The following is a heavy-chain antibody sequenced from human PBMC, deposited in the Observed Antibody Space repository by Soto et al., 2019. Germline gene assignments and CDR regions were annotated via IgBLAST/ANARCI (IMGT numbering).Heavy chain of an antibody. CDR3: ARSLPQLALQFDY. J-gene: IGHJ4*02. CDR2: IYYSGST. CDR1: GGSISSGDYY. Sequence: PSETLSLTCTVSGGSISSGDYYWSWIRQPPGKGLEWIGYIYYSGSTYYNPSLKSRVTISVDTSKNQFSLKLSSVTAADTAVYYCARSLPQLALQFDYWGQGTLVTGSS. V-gene: IGHV4-30-4*01. D-gene: IGHD6-13*01.